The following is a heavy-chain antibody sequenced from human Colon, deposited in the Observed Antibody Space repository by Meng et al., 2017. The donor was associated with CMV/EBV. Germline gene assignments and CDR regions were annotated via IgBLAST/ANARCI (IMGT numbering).Heavy chain of an antibody. J-gene: IGHJ3*01. D-gene: IGHD2/OR15-2a*01. CDR1: GYSISSGYF. CDR3: ARDQYPF. CDR2: TYHSGTT. V-gene: IGHV4-38-2*02. Sequence: SETLSLTCTVSGYSISSGYFWGWIRQPPGKGLEWIGSTYHSGTTHYNPSLKSRVTISVDTSKNQFSLKLGSVTAADTAVYYCARDQYPFWGRGTMVTVSS.